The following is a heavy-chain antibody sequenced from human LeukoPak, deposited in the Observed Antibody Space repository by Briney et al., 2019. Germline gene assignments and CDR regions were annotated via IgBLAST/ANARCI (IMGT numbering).Heavy chain of an antibody. Sequence: SETLSLTCIVSGGSIDSSSYYWGWVRQPPGKGLEWIGNMYHIGSTYYNPSLRSRVVISSDTSKNQFSLRLSSVTAADTAVYYCARAARPTNNWFDPWGQGTLVTVSS. V-gene: IGHV4-39*01. CDR1: GGSIDSSSYY. CDR2: MYHIGST. D-gene: IGHD6-6*01. CDR3: ARAARPTNNWFDP. J-gene: IGHJ5*02.